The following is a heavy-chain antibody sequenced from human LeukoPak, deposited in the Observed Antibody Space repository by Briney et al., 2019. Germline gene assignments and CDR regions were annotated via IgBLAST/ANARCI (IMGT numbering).Heavy chain of an antibody. J-gene: IGHJ3*02. V-gene: IGHV4-39*01. CDR3: ARSRGSSWPNYAFDI. CDR1: GGSISSSSYY. CDR2: IYYSGST. Sequence: PSQTLSLTCTVSGGSISSSSYYWGWIRQPPGKGLEWIGSIYYSGSTYYNPSLKSRVTISVDTSKNQFSLKLSSVTAADTAVYYCARSRGSSWPNYAFDIWGQGTMVTVSS. D-gene: IGHD6-13*01.